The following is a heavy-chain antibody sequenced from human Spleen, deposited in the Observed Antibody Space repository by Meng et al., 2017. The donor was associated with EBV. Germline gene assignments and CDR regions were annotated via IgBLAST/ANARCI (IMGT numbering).Heavy chain of an antibody. J-gene: IGHJ4*02. V-gene: IGHV4-34*01. CDR3: AIGVTLVRGY. Sequence: QVQIQPWGAGLLKPSETLSLPCAVYDGSFSAFYWNWFRQSPGKGLEWIGEINHSGSTNYNPSLKSRVTMSVDTSKNQFSLKLSSLTAADTAMYYCAIGVTLVRGYWGQGTLVTVSS. CDR1: DGSFSAFY. D-gene: IGHD3-10*01. CDR2: INHSGST.